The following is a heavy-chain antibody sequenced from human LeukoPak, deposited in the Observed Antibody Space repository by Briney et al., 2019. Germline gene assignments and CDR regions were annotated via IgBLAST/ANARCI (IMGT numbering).Heavy chain of an antibody. Sequence: GGSLRLSCAASGFTFSDYYMSWIRQAPGKGLEWVSAISGSGGSTYYADSVKGRFTISRDNSKNTLYLQMNSLRAEDTAVYYCAKAIWDGDYYFFDYWGQGTLVTVSS. D-gene: IGHD4-17*01. V-gene: IGHV3-23*01. CDR1: GFTFSDYY. J-gene: IGHJ4*02. CDR3: AKAIWDGDYYFFDY. CDR2: ISGSGGST.